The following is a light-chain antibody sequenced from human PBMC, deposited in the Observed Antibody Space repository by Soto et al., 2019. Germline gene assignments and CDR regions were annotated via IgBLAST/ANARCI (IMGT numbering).Light chain of an antibody. V-gene: IGKV1-5*01. CDR2: DAS. CDR1: QSVDGF. Sequence: DIQMTQCPSTLSAYVGDRVCITGRTSQSVDGFLAWYQHRPGKAPKLLIYDASSLESGVPSRFSGSGSGTEFTLTISSLQPDDFASYTCQQYNSYPGAFGQGTKVDIK. J-gene: IGKJ1*01. CDR3: QQYNSYPGA.